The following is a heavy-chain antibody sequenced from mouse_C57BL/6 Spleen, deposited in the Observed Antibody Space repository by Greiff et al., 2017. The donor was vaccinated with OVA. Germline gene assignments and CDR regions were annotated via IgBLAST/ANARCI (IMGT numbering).Heavy chain of an antibody. CDR3: ARAISPYCYGSRGFDY. CDR2: INPNNGGT. CDR1: GYTFTDYN. V-gene: IGHV1-22*01. D-gene: IGHD1-1*01. J-gene: IGHJ2*01. Sequence: VQLQQSGPELVKPGASVKMSCKASGYTFTDYNMHWVKQSHGKGLEWIGYINPNNGGTSYNQKFKGKATLTANKSSSTAYMELRSLTSEDSAVFYYARAISPYCYGSRGFDYWGQGTTLTVSS.